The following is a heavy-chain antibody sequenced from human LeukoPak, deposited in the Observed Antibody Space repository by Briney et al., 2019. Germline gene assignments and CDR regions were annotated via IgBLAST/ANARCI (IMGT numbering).Heavy chain of an antibody. CDR3: ARVPLESGSYYSHFDY. Sequence: GGSLRLSCAASGFTFSSYEMNWVRQAPGKGLEWVAYISNSGSAKYHADSVKGRFTISRDNAKNSLYLQMNSLRAEDTAVYYCARVPLESGSYYSHFDYWGQGTLVTVSS. CDR2: ISNSGSAK. J-gene: IGHJ4*02. D-gene: IGHD1-26*01. V-gene: IGHV3-48*03. CDR1: GFTFSSYE.